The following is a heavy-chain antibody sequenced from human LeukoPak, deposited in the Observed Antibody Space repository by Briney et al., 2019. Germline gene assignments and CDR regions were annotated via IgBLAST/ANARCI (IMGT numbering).Heavy chain of an antibody. CDR3: ASQSARKLTRFDY. J-gene: IGHJ4*02. Sequence: ASVKVSCKASGYTSTGYYMHWVRQAPGQGLEWMGWINPNSGGTNYAQKFQGRVTMTRDTSISTAYMELSRLRSDDTAVYYCASQSARKLTRFDYWGQGTLVTVSS. V-gene: IGHV1-2*02. D-gene: IGHD6-25*01. CDR2: INPNSGGT. CDR1: GYTSTGYY.